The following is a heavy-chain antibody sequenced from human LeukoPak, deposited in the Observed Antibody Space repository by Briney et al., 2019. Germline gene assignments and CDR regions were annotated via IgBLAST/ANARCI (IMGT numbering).Heavy chain of an antibody. J-gene: IGHJ6*04. CDR2: ISYDGSNK. CDR3: ARGPVAYYYGSGTGGMDV. Sequence: GRSLRLPCAASGFTFSSYAMHWVRQAPGKGLEWVAVISYDGSNKYYADSVKGRFTISRDNSKNTLYLQMNSLRAEDTAVYYCARGPVAYYYGSGTGGMDVWGKGTTVTVSS. D-gene: IGHD3-10*01. CDR1: GFTFSSYA. V-gene: IGHV3-30*04.